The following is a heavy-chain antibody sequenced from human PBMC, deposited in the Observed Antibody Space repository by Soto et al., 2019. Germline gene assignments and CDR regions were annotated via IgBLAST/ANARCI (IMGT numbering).Heavy chain of an antibody. CDR2: IIPIFGTA. D-gene: IGHD2-15*01. Sequence: QVQLVQSGAEVKKPGSSVKVSCKASGGTFSSYAISWVRQAPGQGLEWMGGIIPIFGTANYAQKFQGRVTITADESTSTAYMELSSLRSEDTAVYYCARADFPCSGGSCYPEAWFDPWGQGTLVTVSS. CDR3: ARADFPCSGGSCYPEAWFDP. V-gene: IGHV1-69*12. J-gene: IGHJ5*02. CDR1: GGTFSSYA.